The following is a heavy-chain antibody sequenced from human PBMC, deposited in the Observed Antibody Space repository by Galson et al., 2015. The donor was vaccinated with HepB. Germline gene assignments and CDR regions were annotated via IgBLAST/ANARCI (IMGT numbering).Heavy chain of an antibody. D-gene: IGHD4-17*01. CDR3: IRDHPLRYFDDRADAFDM. CDR2: IRNKVYGGTT. J-gene: IGHJ3*02. Sequence: SLRLSCAASGFTFGDYTMSWFRQAPGKGLEWVGCIRNKVYGGTTEFAASVQGRFTISREDSKSIAYLQMNSLKTEDTAIYYCIRDHPLRYFDDRADAFDMWGQGRMVSVSS. CDR1: GFTFGDYT. V-gene: IGHV3-49*03.